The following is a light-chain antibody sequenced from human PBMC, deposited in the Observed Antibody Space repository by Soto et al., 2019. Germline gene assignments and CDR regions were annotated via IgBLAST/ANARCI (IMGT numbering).Light chain of an antibody. J-gene: IGLJ1*01. Sequence: QSALTQPGSVSGSPGQSITISCTGTSSDVGTYKYVSWYQQHPGKAPKLMIYDVSNRPSGVSNRFSGSKSGNTASLTISGLQAEDEDDYYCNSYTTSSTLVFGTGTKLTVL. CDR1: SSDVGTYKY. CDR2: DVS. CDR3: NSYTTSSTLV. V-gene: IGLV2-14*03.